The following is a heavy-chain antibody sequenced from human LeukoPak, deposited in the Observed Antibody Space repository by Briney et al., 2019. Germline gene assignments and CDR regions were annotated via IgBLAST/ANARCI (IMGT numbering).Heavy chain of an antibody. CDR3: ITAPSGYAYMDGWHLDY. D-gene: IGHD5-18*01. CDR2: IKSKTDGETT. J-gene: IGHJ4*02. V-gene: IGHV3-15*01. Sequence: GGSLRLSCAASGFTFNYAWMSWVRQAPGKGLEWVGRIKSKTDGETTDYAAPVKGRFTISRDDSKNTLYLQMNSLKTEDTALYYCITAPSGYAYMDGWHLDYWGQGALVTVSS. CDR1: GFTFNYAW.